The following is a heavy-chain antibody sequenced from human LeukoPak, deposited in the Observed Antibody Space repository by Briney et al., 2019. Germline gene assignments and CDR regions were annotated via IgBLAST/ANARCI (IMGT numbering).Heavy chain of an antibody. CDR3: ARGRSYGAA. CDR1: GFTFSGYW. V-gene: IGHV3-7*01. J-gene: IGHJ5*02. Sequence: GGSLRLSCAASGFTFSGYWMSWVRQAPGKGLEWVANIKQDGSEKYYVDSVKGRFTISRDNAKNSLYLQMNSLRAEDTAVYYCARGRSYGAAWGQGTLVTVSS. D-gene: IGHD1-26*01. CDR2: IKQDGSEK.